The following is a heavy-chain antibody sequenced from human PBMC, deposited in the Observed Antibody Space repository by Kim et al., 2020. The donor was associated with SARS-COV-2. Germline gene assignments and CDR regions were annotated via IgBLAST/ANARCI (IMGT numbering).Heavy chain of an antibody. Sequence: TKYCQRFQGRVTITRDTSASTAYMELSSLRSEDTAVYYCARGTMVRGKDYWGQGTLVTVSS. D-gene: IGHD3-10*01. CDR2: T. V-gene: IGHV1-3*01. J-gene: IGHJ4*02. CDR3: ARGTMVRGKDY.